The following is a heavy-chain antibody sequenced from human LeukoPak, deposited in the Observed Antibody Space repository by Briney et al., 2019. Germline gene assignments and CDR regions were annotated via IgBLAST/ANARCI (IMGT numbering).Heavy chain of an antibody. CDR3: AKLWAEDYGDYLDY. D-gene: IGHD4-17*01. CDR1: GFTFSSYW. Sequence: PGGSLRLSCTASGFTFSSYWMSWVRQAPGKGLEWVANIKQDGSEKYYGDSVKGRFTISRDNSKNTLYLQMNSLRAEDTAVYYCAKLWAEDYGDYLDYWGQGTLSPSPQ. V-gene: IGHV3-7*01. CDR2: IKQDGSEK. J-gene: IGHJ4*02.